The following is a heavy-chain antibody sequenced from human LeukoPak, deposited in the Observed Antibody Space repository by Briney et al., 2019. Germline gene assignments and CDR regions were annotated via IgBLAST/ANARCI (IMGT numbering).Heavy chain of an antibody. D-gene: IGHD2-21*02. Sequence: GGSLRLSCAASGFTFSSYAMSWVRQAPGKGLEWVSAISGSGGSTYYADSVKGRFTIFRDNSKNTLYLQMNSLRAEDTAVYYCAKYCGGDCYSSSDYWGQGTLVTVSS. V-gene: IGHV3-23*01. J-gene: IGHJ4*02. CDR2: ISGSGGST. CDR1: GFTFSSYA. CDR3: AKYCGGDCYSSSDY.